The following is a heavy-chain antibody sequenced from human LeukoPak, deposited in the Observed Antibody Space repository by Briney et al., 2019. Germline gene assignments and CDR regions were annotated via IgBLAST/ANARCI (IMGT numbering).Heavy chain of an antibody. D-gene: IGHD6-19*01. V-gene: IGHV4-4*07. CDR2: IYTSGNT. J-gene: IGHJ4*02. CDR3: AREEHSSGWYLLVY. Sequence: KPSETLSLTCTVSGGSISSYYWSWIRQPAGKGLEWIGRIYTSGNTNYNPSLKSRVTMSVDTSKNQFSLKLSSVTAADTAVYYCAREEHSSGWYLLVYWGQGTLVTVSS. CDR1: GGSISSYY.